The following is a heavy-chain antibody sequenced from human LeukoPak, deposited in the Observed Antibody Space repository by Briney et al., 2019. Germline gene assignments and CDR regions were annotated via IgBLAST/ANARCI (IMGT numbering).Heavy chain of an antibody. CDR1: GYSISSAYY. CDR3: ARDVADWDPRGAFDF. CDR2: IYHSGNT. Sequence: PSETLSLTCTVSGYSISSAYYWGWIRKPPGKGLEWIGNIYHSGNTYYNPSLKSRVTISVDTSKNQFSLKLNSVTAADTAVYYCARDVADWDPRGAFDFWGQGTMVTVSS. J-gene: IGHJ3*01. D-gene: IGHD3/OR15-3a*01. V-gene: IGHV4-38-2*02.